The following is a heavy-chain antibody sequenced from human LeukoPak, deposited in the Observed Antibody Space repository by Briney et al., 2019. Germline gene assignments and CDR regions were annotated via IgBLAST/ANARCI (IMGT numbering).Heavy chain of an antibody. V-gene: IGHV5-51*01. CDR1: GYSFTAYW. CDR2: IYPGDSAT. CDR3: ARHGTLMVRGSLADY. Sequence: GESLKISCRGSGYSFTAYWVAWVRQMPGKGLEWMATIYPGDSATTYSPSFQGQVTISADKSITTAYLQWSSLKASDTAMYYCARHGTLMVRGSLADYWGQGTLVTVSS. D-gene: IGHD3-10*01. J-gene: IGHJ4*02.